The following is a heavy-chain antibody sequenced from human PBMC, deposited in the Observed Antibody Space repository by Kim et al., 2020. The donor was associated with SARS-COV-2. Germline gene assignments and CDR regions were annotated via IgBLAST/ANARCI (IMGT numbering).Heavy chain of an antibody. CDR2: IYYSGST. CDR3: AKAGYGGNSGIFDS. CDR1: GGSISSVGYY. J-gene: IGHJ4*02. Sequence: SETLSLTCTVSGGSISSVGYYWSWIRQHPGKGLEWIGYIYYSGSTYQNPSLKSRLTISADTSKNQFSLRLSSVTAADTAVYYCAKAGYGGNSGIFDSWGQRTLVTVSS. D-gene: IGHD2-21*02. V-gene: IGHV4-31*03.